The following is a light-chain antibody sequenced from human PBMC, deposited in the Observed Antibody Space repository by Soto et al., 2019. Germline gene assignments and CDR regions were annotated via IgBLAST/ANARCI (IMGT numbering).Light chain of an antibody. J-gene: IGKJ5*01. Sequence: EIVLTQSPATLSLSPGERATLSCRASQSVSSYLAWYQQKPGQAPRLLIYDASNRATDIPARFSGSGSGTDFTLTISSREPEDVAVYYCQQRSNWPPITFGQGTRLEIK. CDR1: QSVSSY. CDR3: QQRSNWPPIT. CDR2: DAS. V-gene: IGKV3-11*01.